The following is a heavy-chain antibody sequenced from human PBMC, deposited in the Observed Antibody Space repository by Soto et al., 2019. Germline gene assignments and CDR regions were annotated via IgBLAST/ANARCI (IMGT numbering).Heavy chain of an antibody. V-gene: IGHV3-23*01. Sequence: SGGSLRLSCAASGFTFSSYAMSWVRQAPGKGLEWVSAISGSGGSTYYADSVKGRFTISRDNSKNTLYLQMNSLRAEDTAVYYCAKERDIVVVPAAIWFDPWGQGTLVTVSS. CDR1: GFTFSSYA. CDR3: AKERDIVVVPAAIWFDP. J-gene: IGHJ5*02. CDR2: ISGSGGST. D-gene: IGHD2-2*01.